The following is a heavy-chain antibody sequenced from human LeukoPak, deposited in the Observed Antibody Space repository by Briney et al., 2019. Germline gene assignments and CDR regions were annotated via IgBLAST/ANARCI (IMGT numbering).Heavy chain of an antibody. CDR2: ISAYNGNT. Sequence: ASVKVSCKASGYTFTSYGISWVRQALGQGLEWMGWISAYNGNTNYAQKLQGRVTMTTDTSTSTAYMELRSLRSDDTAVYYCARSLGLTTYYDFWSGPTTDCNWFDPWGQGTLVTVSS. D-gene: IGHD3-3*01. CDR1: GYTFTSYG. CDR3: ARSLGLTTYYDFWSGPTTDCNWFDP. V-gene: IGHV1-18*01. J-gene: IGHJ5*02.